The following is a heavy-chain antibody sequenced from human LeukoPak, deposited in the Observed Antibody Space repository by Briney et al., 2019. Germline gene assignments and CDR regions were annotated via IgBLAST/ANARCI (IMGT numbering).Heavy chain of an antibody. J-gene: IGHJ4*02. CDR1: GFTFSSYG. CDR3: AKFSVVVAAFDY. Sequence: GGSLRLSCAASGFTFSSYGMHWVRQAPGKGLEWVAVIWYDGSNKYYADSVKGRFTISRDNSKNTLYLQMNSLRAENTAVYYCAKFSVVVAAFDYWGQGTLVTVSS. V-gene: IGHV3-33*06. D-gene: IGHD2-15*01. CDR2: IWYDGSNK.